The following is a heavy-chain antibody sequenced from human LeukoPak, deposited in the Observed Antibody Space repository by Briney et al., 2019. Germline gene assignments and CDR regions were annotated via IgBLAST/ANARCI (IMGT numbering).Heavy chain of an antibody. CDR3: ARAPTGTTFVDY. V-gene: IGHV3-33*01. Sequence: GRSLRLSCAASGFTFSSYGMHWVRQAPGKGLEWVAVIWYDGSNKYYADSVKGRFTISRDNSKNTLYLQMNSLRAEDMAVYYCARAPTGTTFVDYWGQGTLVTVSS. CDR2: IWYDGSNK. D-gene: IGHD1-1*01. CDR1: GFTFSSYG. J-gene: IGHJ4*02.